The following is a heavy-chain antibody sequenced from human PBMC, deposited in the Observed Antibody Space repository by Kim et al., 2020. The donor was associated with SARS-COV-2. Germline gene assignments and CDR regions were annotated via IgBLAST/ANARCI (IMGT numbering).Heavy chain of an antibody. CDR2: IRGSGGST. CDR3: SKTTSGLHSDAFDF. Sequence: GGSLRLSCATSGFPFSAYAMNWVRQAPGKGLEWVSDIRGSGGSTDYADSVKGRFTISRDNSKNTLYLQMNSLGAEDTAVYYCSKTTSGLHSDAFDFWGQGTMVTVSS. V-gene: IGHV3-23*01. J-gene: IGHJ3*01. CDR1: GFPFSAYA. D-gene: IGHD6-19*01.